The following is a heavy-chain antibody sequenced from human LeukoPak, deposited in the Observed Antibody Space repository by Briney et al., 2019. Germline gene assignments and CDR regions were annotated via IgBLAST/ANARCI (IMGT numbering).Heavy chain of an antibody. CDR3: ARHPAYDYVWGSYRYGLDY. J-gene: IGHJ4*01. V-gene: IGHV4-4*07. CDR2: IYTSGST. D-gene: IGHD3-16*02. CDR1: GGSISSYY. Sequence: PSETLSLTCTVSGGSISSYYWSWIRQPAGKGLEWIGRIYTSGSTNYNPSLKSRVTMSVDTSKNQFSLKLSSVTAADTAVYYCARHPAYDYVWGSYRYGLDYWGQEPWSPSPQ.